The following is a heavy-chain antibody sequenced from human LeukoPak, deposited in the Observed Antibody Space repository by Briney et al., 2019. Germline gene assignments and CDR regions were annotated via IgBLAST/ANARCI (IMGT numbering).Heavy chain of an antibody. J-gene: IGHJ4*02. D-gene: IGHD6-13*01. CDR3: ARTYSSSWGIIDY. V-gene: IGHV3-30*02. Sequence: PGGSLRLSCAASGFTFSSYGMHWVRQAPGKGLEWVTFIRYDGSNKHYADSVKGRFTISRDNSKNTLYLQMNSLRVEDTAVYYCARTYSSSWGIIDYWGQGTLVTVSS. CDR2: IRYDGSNK. CDR1: GFTFSSYG.